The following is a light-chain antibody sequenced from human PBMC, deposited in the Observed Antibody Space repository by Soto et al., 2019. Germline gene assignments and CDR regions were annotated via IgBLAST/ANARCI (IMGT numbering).Light chain of an antibody. V-gene: IGKV3-15*01. CDR3: KQYNSWNLT. Sequence: ETVMTQSPATLSLSSGERATLSCRASQSVSSNLAWYQQKPGQSPRLLIYGASTRATDIPARFSGSGSGTEFTLTISSLQSEDFAVYFCKQYNSWNLTFGHGNKV. CDR1: QSVSSN. J-gene: IGKJ1*01. CDR2: GAS.